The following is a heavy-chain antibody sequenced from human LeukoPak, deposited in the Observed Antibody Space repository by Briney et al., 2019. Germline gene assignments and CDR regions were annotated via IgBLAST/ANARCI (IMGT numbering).Heavy chain of an antibody. J-gene: IGHJ3*02. CDR2: IKQDGSDK. D-gene: IGHD2/OR15-2a*01. CDR3: VRDIIADAFDI. CDR1: GFTFSSYW. V-gene: IGHV3-7*01. Sequence: PGGSLRLSCAASGFTFSSYWMSWVRQAPGKGLEWVANIKQDGSDKYYVDSVKGRFTISRDNAKNSLYLQTNSLRVEDTAVYYCVRDIIADAFDIWGQGTMVTVSS.